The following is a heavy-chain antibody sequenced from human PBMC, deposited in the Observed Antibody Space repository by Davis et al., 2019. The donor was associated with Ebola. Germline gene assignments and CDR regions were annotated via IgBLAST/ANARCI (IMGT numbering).Heavy chain of an antibody. V-gene: IGHV4-59*08. D-gene: IGHD3-22*01. CDR1: GGSISSYY. CDR2: IYYSGST. J-gene: IGHJ6*02. Sequence: SETLSLTCTVSGGSISSYYWSWIRQPPGKGLEWIGYIYYSGSTNYNPSLKSRVTISVDTSKNQFSLKLSSVTAADTAVYYCAGGRGGSDSSGYYYYYYYGMDVWGQGTTVTVSS. CDR3: AGGRGGSDSSGYYYYYYYGMDV.